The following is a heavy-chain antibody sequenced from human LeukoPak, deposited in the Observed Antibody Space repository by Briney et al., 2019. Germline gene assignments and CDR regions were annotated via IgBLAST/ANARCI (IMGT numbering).Heavy chain of an antibody. Sequence: PGRSLRLSCAASGFIFSNYGMHWVRQAPGKELEWVAVISYDGGNKYYADSVKGRFTISRDNSKNTLYLQMNSLRAEDTAVYYCAKGVGYYDSSGHFDYWGQGTLVTVSS. J-gene: IGHJ4*02. CDR3: AKGVGYYDSSGHFDY. CDR2: ISYDGGNK. CDR1: GFIFSNYG. D-gene: IGHD3-22*01. V-gene: IGHV3-30*18.